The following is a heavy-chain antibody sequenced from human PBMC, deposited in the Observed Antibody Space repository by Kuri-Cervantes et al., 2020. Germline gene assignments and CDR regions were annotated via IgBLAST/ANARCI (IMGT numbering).Heavy chain of an antibody. CDR1: GGSISSSSYY. CDR2: IYYSGST. D-gene: IGHD5-12*01. V-gene: IGHV4-39*07. Sequence: SETLSLTCTVSGGSISSSSYYWGWIRQPPGKGLEWIGSIYYSGSTYYNPSLKSRVTISVDRSKNQFSLKLSSVTAADTAVYYCARLFSGYDSTYYYYYYGMDVWGQGTTVTVSS. J-gene: IGHJ6*02. CDR3: ARLFSGYDSTYYYYYYGMDV.